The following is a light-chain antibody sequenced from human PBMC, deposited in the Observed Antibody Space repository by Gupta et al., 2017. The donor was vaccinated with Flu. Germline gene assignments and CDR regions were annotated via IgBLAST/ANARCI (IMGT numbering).Light chain of an antibody. V-gene: IGKV1-39*01. CDR2: AAS. Sequence: IQITQSPSSLSASVGDRVTITCRASQRISSYLNWYQQKPGKAPKLLIYAASRLQSGVPSRFSGSGSGTDFTLTISRLQPEDFATYYCQQRDSTPITFGRGTKVEIK. J-gene: IGKJ4*01. CDR3: QQRDSTPIT. CDR1: QRISSY.